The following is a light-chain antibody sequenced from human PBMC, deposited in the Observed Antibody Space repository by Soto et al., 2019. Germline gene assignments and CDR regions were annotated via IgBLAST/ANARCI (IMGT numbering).Light chain of an antibody. CDR3: QQYGSSPYT. CDR2: GAS. Sequence: EIVLTQSPGTLSLSPGERATLSCRASQSVNSGYLAWYQQKPGQAPRLLIYGASSRATGIPARFSGSGSGTDFTLTIGRLEPEDFAVYYCQQYGSSPYTFGQGTKLEIK. CDR1: QSVNSGY. J-gene: IGKJ2*01. V-gene: IGKV3-20*01.